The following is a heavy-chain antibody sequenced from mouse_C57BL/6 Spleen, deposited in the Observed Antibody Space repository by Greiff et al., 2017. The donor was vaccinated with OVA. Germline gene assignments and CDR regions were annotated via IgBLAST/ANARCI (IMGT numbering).Heavy chain of an antibody. D-gene: IGHD1-1*01. V-gene: IGHV1-50*01. J-gene: IGHJ2*01. CDR1: GYTFTSYW. CDR2: IDPSDSYT. CDR3: ARRVGGFDY. Sequence: QVQLKQPGAELVKPGASVKLSCKASGYTFTSYWMQWVKQRPGQGLEWIGEIDPSDSYTNYNQKFKGKATLTVDTSSSTAYMQLSSLTSEDSAVYYCARRVGGFDYWGQGTTLTVPS.